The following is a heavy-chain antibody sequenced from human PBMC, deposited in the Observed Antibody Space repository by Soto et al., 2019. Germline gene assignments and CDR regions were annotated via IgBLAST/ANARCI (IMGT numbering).Heavy chain of an antibody. CDR1: GFTFSSYA. Sequence: EVQLLESGGGLVQPGGSLRLSCAASGFTFSSYAMSRVRQAPGKGLEWVSAISGSGGSTYYADSVKGRFTISRDNSKNTLYLQMNSLRAEDTAVYYCAKDPDVSSGRYGLWDYWGQGTLVTVSS. J-gene: IGHJ4*02. CDR3: AKDPDVSSGRYGLWDY. D-gene: IGHD6-19*01. V-gene: IGHV3-23*01. CDR2: ISGSGGST.